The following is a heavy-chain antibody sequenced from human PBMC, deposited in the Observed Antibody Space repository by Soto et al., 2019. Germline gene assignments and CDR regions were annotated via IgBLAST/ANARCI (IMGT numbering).Heavy chain of an antibody. CDR1: GGSISSSSYY. D-gene: IGHD3-9*01. CDR3: ATLLDYDILTGFDY. Sequence: PSETLSLTCTVSGGSISSSSYYWGWIRQPPGKGLEWIGSIYYSGSTYYNPSLKSRVTISVDTSKNQFSLKLSSVTAADTAVYYCATLLDYDILTGFDYWGQRTLVTVSS. CDR2: IYYSGST. J-gene: IGHJ4*02. V-gene: IGHV4-39*01.